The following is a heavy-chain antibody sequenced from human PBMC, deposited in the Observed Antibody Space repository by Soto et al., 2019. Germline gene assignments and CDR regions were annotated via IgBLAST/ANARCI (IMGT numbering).Heavy chain of an antibody. CDR1: GFTFSSYD. D-gene: IGHD1-7*01. CDR3: VRRVSGNYDY. Sequence: EVQLAESGGGMVQPGGSLGLSCVASGFTFSSYDMHWVRQAPGKGLEYVSSISSNGGTTYYGNSVKGRFTISRDNSKNTLYLQMGSLRAKDMAVYYCVRRVSGNYDYWGQGTLVTVSS. J-gene: IGHJ4*02. CDR2: ISSNGGTT. V-gene: IGHV3-64*01.